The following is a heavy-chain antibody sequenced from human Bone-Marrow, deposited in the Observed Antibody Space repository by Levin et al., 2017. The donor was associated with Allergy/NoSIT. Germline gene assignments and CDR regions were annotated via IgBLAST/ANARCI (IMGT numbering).Heavy chain of an antibody. Sequence: SQTLSLTCTVSGGSIRSSYWNWIRQPPGKGLEWIGYIHYSGSTSYNPSLKSRVTISVDTSKNQFSLKLSSVTAADTAVYYCARGPSSGYTYGWGQGTLVTVSS. V-gene: IGHV4-59*01. J-gene: IGHJ4*02. CDR3: ARGPSSGYTYG. D-gene: IGHD5-18*01. CDR1: GGSIRSSY. CDR2: IHYSGST.